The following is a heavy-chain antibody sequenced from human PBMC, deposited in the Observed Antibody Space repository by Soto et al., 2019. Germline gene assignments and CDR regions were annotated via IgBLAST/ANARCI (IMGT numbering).Heavy chain of an antibody. J-gene: IGHJ3*02. CDR3: AKERESYPGAFDI. Sequence: PGGSLRLSCAASGFTFSSYGMHWVRQAPGKGLEWVAVISYDGSNKYYADSVKGRFTISRDNSKNTLYLQMNSLRAEDTAVYYCAKERESYPGAFDIWGQGTMVTVSS. D-gene: IGHD3-10*01. CDR2: ISYDGSNK. CDR1: GFTFSSYG. V-gene: IGHV3-30*18.